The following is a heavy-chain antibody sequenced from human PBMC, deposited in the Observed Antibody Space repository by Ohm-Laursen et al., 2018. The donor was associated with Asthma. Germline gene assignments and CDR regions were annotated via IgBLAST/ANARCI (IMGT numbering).Heavy chain of an antibody. CDR1: GYTLSRYS. V-gene: IGHV3-21*01. D-gene: IGHD1-1*01. J-gene: IGHJ5*02. Sequence: SLRLSCTASGYTLSRYSIHWVRQVPGKGLEWVASISTASTFIYYADSVRGRFTTSRDNAKNSVYLQMNSLRADDSAVYYCARDLLGSTGTTDLWGQGTLVAVSS. CDR3: ARDLLGSTGTTDL. CDR2: ISTASTFI.